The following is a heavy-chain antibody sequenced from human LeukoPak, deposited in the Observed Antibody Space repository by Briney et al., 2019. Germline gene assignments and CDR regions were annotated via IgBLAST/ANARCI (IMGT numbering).Heavy chain of an antibody. Sequence: PGGSLRLSCAASGFTFNKYAMSWVRQAPGKGLEWVSAISGSDAGTYYADSVKGRFTISRDNSKNTLYLQMNSLRVEDTAVYYCATLPYYYDSSGSYYFDYWGQGTLVTVSS. CDR1: GFTFNKYA. CDR2: ISGSDAGT. CDR3: ATLPYYYDSSGSYYFDY. V-gene: IGHV3-23*01. D-gene: IGHD3-22*01. J-gene: IGHJ4*02.